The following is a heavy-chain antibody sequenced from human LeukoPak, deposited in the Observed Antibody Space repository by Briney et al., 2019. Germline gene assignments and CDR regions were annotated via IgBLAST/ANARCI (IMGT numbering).Heavy chain of an antibody. D-gene: IGHD5-18*01. CDR3: ARDPSGGYSYVDAFDI. V-gene: IGHV3-74*01. J-gene: IGHJ3*02. CDR2: IKSDGSST. CDR1: GFTFSSYW. Sequence: GGSLRLPCVASGFTFSSYWMHWVRQAPGKGLVWVSRIKSDGSSTSYADSVKGRFTISRDNAKNTLYLQMNSLRAEDTAVYYCARDPSGGYSYVDAFDIWGQGTMVTVSS.